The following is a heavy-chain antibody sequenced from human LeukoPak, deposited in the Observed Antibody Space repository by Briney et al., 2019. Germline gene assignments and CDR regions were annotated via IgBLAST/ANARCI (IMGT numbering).Heavy chain of an antibody. CDR3: ARDLSLRYFDWPSRYYYYGMDV. J-gene: IGHJ6*02. D-gene: IGHD3-9*01. CDR2: IIPIFGTA. CDR1: GGTFSSYA. Sequence: ASVKVSCKASGGTFSSYAISWVRQAPGQGLEWMGGIIPIFGTANYAQKFQGRVTITTDESTSTAYMALSSLRSEDTAVYYCARDLSLRYFDWPSRYYYYGMDVWAKGPRSPSP. V-gene: IGHV1-69*05.